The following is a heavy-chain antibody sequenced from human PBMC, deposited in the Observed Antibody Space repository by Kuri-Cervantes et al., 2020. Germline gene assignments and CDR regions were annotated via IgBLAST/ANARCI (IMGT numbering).Heavy chain of an antibody. CDR1: GGSISSSSYY. Sequence: SETLSLTCTVSGGSISSSSYYWGWIRQPPGKGLEWIGSIYYSGSTYYNPSLKSRVTISVDKSKNQFSLKLSSVTAADTAVYYCARGDGDAYYYYGMDVWGQGTTVTVSS. J-gene: IGHJ6*02. D-gene: IGHD4-17*01. CDR2: IYYSGST. V-gene: IGHV4-39*07. CDR3: ARGDGDAYYYYGMDV.